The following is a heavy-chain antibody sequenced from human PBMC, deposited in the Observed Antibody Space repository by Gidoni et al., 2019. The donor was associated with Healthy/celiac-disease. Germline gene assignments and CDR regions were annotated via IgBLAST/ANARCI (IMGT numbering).Heavy chain of an antibody. CDR1: GGTFSSYA. D-gene: IGHD2-2*01. Sequence: QVQLVQSGAEVKKPGSSVKVSCKASGGTFSSYAISWVRQAPGQGLEWMGGIIPIFGTANYAQKFQGRVTITADKSTSTAYMELSSLRSEDTAVYYCARVVVVPAAMPAVYYYYYMDVWGKGTTVTVSS. V-gene: IGHV1-69*06. CDR2: IIPIFGTA. J-gene: IGHJ6*03. CDR3: ARVVVVPAAMPAVYYYYYMDV.